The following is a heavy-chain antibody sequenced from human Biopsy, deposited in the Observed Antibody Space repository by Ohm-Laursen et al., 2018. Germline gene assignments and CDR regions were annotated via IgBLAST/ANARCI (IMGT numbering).Heavy chain of an antibody. D-gene: IGHD5-24*01. J-gene: IGHJ4*02. CDR3: ARGPSGVATIG. CDR2: IKQEGSEK. CDR1: GFTFSSFW. Sequence: SLRLSCAASGFTFSSFWMSWVRQAPGKGLEWVANIKQEGSEKNYVDSVKGRFTISRDNAKNSLLLQMNRLRVEDTAVYYCARGPSGVATIGRGQGTLVTVSS. V-gene: IGHV3-7*04.